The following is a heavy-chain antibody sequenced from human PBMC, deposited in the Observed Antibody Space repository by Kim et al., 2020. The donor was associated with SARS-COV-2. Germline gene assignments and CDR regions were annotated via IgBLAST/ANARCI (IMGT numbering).Heavy chain of an antibody. Sequence: ASVKVSCKASGYTFTSYDINWVRQATGQGLEWMGWMNPNSGNTGYAQKFQGRVTMTRNTSISTAYMELSSLRYEDTAVYYCARAPQNRYSSSWYYYYGMDVWGPGNTVTVSS. D-gene: IGHD6-13*01. CDR1: GYTFTSYD. J-gene: IGHJ6*02. V-gene: IGHV1-8*01. CDR3: ARAPQNRYSSSWYYYYGMDV. CDR2: MNPNSGNT.